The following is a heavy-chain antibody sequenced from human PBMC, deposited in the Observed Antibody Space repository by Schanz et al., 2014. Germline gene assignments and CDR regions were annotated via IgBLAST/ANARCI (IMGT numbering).Heavy chain of an antibody. J-gene: IGHJ3*01. V-gene: IGHV3-53*01. Sequence: EVQLVESGGGLIQPGGSLRLSCAVSGFSVSTNYMSWARQAPGKGLEWISPLYINAGSTRYADSVKGRFFISRDSSKNTLFLQMNSLRADDTAIYFCARDEGRDGYNLAFDVWGQGTLVTVSS. D-gene: IGHD2-21*01. CDR1: GFSVSTNY. CDR2: LYINAGST. CDR3: ARDEGRDGYNLAFDV.